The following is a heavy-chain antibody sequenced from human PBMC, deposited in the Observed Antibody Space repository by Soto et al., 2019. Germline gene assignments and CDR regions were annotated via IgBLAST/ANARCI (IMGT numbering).Heavy chain of an antibody. Sequence: GGSLRLSCAASGFSFSSHSMNWVRQAPGKWLEWVSYISPSSTTIYYADSVKGRLTISRDNAKNSLYLQMNSLRDEETAAYNCARTRHGDSYGSAYDSYGLDVWAQGTTVTVSS. CDR3: ARTRHGDSYGSAYDSYGLDV. V-gene: IGHV3-48*02. CDR2: ISPSSTTI. CDR1: GFSFSSHS. D-gene: IGHD5-18*01. J-gene: IGHJ6*02.